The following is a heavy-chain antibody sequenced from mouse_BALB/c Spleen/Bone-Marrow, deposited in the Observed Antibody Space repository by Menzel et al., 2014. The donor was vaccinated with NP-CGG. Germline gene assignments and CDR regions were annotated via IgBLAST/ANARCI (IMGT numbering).Heavy chain of an antibody. CDR3: AGSFTTVVATPFDY. CDR2: IWGDGST. Sequence: QVQLKESGPGLVAPSQSLSITCTVSGFSLTGYGVNWVRQPPGKGLEWLGMIWGDGSTDYNSVLKSRLNISKDNSKSQVFLKMNSLQTDDTARYYCAGSFTTVVATPFDYWGQGTTLTVSS. CDR1: GFSLTGYG. J-gene: IGHJ2*01. D-gene: IGHD1-1*01. V-gene: IGHV2-6-7*01.